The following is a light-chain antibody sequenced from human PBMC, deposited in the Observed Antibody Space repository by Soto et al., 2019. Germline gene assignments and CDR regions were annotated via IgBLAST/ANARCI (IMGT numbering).Light chain of an antibody. J-gene: IGKJ1*01. CDR1: QSISSY. CDR2: AAS. CDR3: QQSYRTPRT. Sequence: DIQMTQSPSSLSASVGDRVTITCRASQSISSYLNWYQQKPVKAPKFLIYAASSLQSGVPSRFSGRGAGTDFTLTISSLQPEDFATYYRQQSYRTPRTFGQGTKVEIK. V-gene: IGKV1-39*01.